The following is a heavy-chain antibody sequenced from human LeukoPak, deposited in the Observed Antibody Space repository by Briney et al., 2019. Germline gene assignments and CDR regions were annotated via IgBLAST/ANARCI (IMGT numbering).Heavy chain of an antibody. CDR3: ARDHNDYVWGSNPY. CDR1: GFTFSSYE. J-gene: IGHJ4*02. Sequence: GGSLRLSWAASGFTFSSYEMNWVRQAPGKGLECVSYISSSGSTIYYADSVKGRFTISRDNAKNSLYLQMNSLRAEDTAVYYCARDHNDYVWGSNPYWGQGTLVTVSS. V-gene: IGHV3-48*03. CDR2: ISSSGSTI. D-gene: IGHD3-16*01.